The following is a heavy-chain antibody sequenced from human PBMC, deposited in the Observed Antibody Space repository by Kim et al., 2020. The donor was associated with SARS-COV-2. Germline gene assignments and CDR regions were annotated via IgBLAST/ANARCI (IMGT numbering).Heavy chain of an antibody. Sequence: GGSLRLSCAASGFTFSSYSMNWVRQAPGKGLEWVSSISSSSSYIYYADSVKGRFTISRDNAKNSLYLQMNSLRAEDTAVYYCARDLLPSIVGATKDMVGGMGVVGQGTTVTVSS. D-gene: IGHD1-26*01. V-gene: IGHV3-21*01. CDR2: ISSSSSYI. CDR3: ARDLLPSIVGATKDMVGGMGV. CDR1: GFTFSSYS. J-gene: IGHJ6*02.